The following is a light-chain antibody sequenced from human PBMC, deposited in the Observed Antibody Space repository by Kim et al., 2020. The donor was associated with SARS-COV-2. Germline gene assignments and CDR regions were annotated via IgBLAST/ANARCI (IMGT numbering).Light chain of an antibody. J-gene: IGLJ1*01. CDR3: AVWDDSLNGYV. Sequence: QSVLTQPPSVSAAPRQRVTISCSGSSSNIGNNAVNWYQQVPGKAPKLLIYYDDLLPSGVSDRFSGSKSGTSASLAISGLQSEDEADYYCAVWDDSLNGYVFGTGTKVTVL. V-gene: IGLV1-36*01. CDR1: SSNIGNNA. CDR2: YDD.